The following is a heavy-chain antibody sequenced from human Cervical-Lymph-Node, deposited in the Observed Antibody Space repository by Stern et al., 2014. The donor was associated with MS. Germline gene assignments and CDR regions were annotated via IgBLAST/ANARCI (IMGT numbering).Heavy chain of an antibody. Sequence: EVHLVESGGGLVKPGGSLRLSCAASGFTFSSYSMNWVRQAPGKGLEWVSSISSSSNYISYADSVKGRFTLSRDNAKNSLYLQMNSLRAEDTAVYYCARAGLAVAGSAFDYWGQGTLVPVSS. D-gene: IGHD6-19*01. CDR3: ARAGLAVAGSAFDY. CDR2: ISSSSNYI. V-gene: IGHV3-21*01. J-gene: IGHJ4*02. CDR1: GFTFSSYS.